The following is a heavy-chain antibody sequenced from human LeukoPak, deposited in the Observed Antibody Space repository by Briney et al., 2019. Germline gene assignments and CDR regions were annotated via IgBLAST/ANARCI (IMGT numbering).Heavy chain of an antibody. J-gene: IGHJ6*02. V-gene: IGHV3-30*18. D-gene: IGHD2-21*02. CDR1: GFTFSSYG. CDR3: AKNPCGGDCYSGYYYGMDV. Sequence: GGSLRLSCAASGFTFSSYGMHWVRQAPGKGLEWAAVISYDGSNKYYADSVKGRFTISRDNSKNTLYLQMNSLRAEDTAVYYCAKNPCGGDCYSGYYYGMDVWGQGTTVTVSS. CDR2: ISYDGSNK.